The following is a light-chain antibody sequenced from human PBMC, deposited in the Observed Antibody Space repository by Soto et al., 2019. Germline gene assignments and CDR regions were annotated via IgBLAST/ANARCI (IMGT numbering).Light chain of an antibody. CDR1: SSDVGGYNF. J-gene: IGLJ1*01. V-gene: IGLV2-14*03. Sequence: QSVLTQPASVSGSPGQSITISCTGTSSDVGGYNFVSWHQQHPGKAPKLIIYNVYDRPSGISYRFSGSKSGNTASLTISGLQGEDEADYYCSSYTISRTYVFGTGTKLTVL. CDR3: SSYTISRTYV. CDR2: NVY.